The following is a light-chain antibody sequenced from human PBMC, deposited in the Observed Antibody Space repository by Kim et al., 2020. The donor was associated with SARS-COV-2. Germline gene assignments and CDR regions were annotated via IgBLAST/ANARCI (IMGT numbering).Light chain of an antibody. CDR1: SSDVGASKY. V-gene: IGLV2-11*01. J-gene: IGLJ2*01. CDR3: CSYAGSYTLI. Sequence: QSALTQPRSVSGSPGQSVTISCTGTSSDVGASKYVSWYQQHPGKAPKVIIYEVSNRPSGVPDRISGSKSGNTASLTIAGLQAEDEADYFCCSYAGSYTLIFGGGTKVTAL. CDR2: EVS.